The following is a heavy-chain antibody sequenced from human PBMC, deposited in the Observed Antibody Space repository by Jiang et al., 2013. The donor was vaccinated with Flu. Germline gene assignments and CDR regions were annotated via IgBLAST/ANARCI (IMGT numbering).Heavy chain of an antibody. CDR3: AYRIEYDDYRNPRLLDY. J-gene: IGHJ4*02. V-gene: IGHV1-69*02. CDR1: GVTVDRYT. Sequence: QSGSELKKPGSSVKLSCRSSGVTVDRYTINWVRQAPGHGLEWLGRTFPLLGIGNYAQKFQGRVTITADRSGTSDLELTRLTSDDTALYYCAYRIEYDDYRNPRLLDYWGQGTPRLRLV. D-gene: IGHD4-17*01. CDR2: TFPLLGIG.